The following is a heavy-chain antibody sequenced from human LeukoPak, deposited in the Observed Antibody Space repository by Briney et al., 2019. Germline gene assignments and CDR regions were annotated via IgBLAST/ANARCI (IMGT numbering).Heavy chain of an antibody. CDR3: TREVWSGELRYFDRGPDYYFDY. V-gene: IGHV3-49*03. CDR1: GFTFGDYA. CDR2: IRSKAYGGTT. Sequence: GGSLRLSCTASGFTFGDYAMSWFRQAPGKGLEWVGFIRSKAYGGTTEYAASVKGRFTISRDDSKSIAYLQMNSLKTEDTAVYYCTREVWSGELRYFDRGPDYYFDYWGQGTLVTVSS. D-gene: IGHD3-9*01. J-gene: IGHJ4*02.